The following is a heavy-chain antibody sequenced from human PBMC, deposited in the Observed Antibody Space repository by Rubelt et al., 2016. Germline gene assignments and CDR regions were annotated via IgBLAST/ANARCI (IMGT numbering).Heavy chain of an antibody. CDR2: IYSGGST. D-gene: IGHD3-22*01. CDR3: ARGDSSGYYDAFDI. V-gene: IGHV3-66*01. J-gene: IGHJ3*02. Sequence: GGGLVKPGGSLRLSCAASGFTVSSSYMSWVRQAPGKGLEWVSVIYSGGSTYYADSVKGRFTISRDNSKNTLYLQMNSLRAEDTAVYYCARGDSSGYYDAFDIWGQGTMVTVSS. CDR1: GFTVSSSY.